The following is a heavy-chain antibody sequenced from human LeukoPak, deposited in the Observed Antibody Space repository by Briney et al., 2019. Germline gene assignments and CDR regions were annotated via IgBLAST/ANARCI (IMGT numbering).Heavy chain of an antibody. CDR1: GFTFSSYA. J-gene: IGHJ6*02. V-gene: IGHV3-23*01. Sequence: PGGSLRLSCAASGFTFSSYAMSWVRQAPGKGLEWVSAISGSGGSTYYADSVKGRFTISRDNSKTTLYLQMNTLRAEDTAVYYCAKAGAYYYYGMGVWGQGTTVTVSS. CDR2: ISGSGGST. CDR3: AKAGAYYYYGMGV.